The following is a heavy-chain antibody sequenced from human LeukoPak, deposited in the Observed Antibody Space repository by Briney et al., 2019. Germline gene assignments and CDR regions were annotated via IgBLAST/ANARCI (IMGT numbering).Heavy chain of an antibody. CDR2: INPNSGGA. J-gene: IGHJ5*02. CDR3: ARGPPEYCSGGSCYSGRNWFDP. CDR1: GYTFTGYY. Sequence: ASVKVSCKASGYTFTGYYMHWVRQAPGQGLEWMGWINPNSGGADYAQKFQGRVTMTRDTSISTAYMALSRLKSDDTAVYYCARGPPEYCSGGSCYSGRNWFDPCGQGTLVTVSS. V-gene: IGHV1-2*02. D-gene: IGHD2-15*01.